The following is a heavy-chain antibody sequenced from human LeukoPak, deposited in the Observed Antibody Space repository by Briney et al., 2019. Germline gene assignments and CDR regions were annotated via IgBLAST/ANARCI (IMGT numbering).Heavy chain of an antibody. CDR2: ISWNSGSI. J-gene: IGHJ4*02. D-gene: IGHD3-22*01. CDR1: GFTFDDYA. CDR3: AKDWANYYDSSGFDY. Sequence: GGSLRLSCAASGFTFDDYAMHWVRQAPGKGLELVSGISWNSGSIGYADSVKGRFTISRDNAKNSLYLQMNSLRAEDMALYYCAKDWANYYDSSGFDYWGQGALVTVSS. V-gene: IGHV3-9*03.